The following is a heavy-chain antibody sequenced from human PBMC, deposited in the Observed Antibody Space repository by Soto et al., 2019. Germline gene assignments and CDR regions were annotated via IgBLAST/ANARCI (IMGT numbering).Heavy chain of an antibody. CDR3: AKCPTISSPLFN. D-gene: IGHD3-16*02. Sequence: GGSLRLSCAASGFTFSSYGMHWVRQAPGKGLEWVAVISYDGSNKYYADSVKGRFTISRDNSKNTLYLQMNSLRAEDTAVYYCAKCPTISSPLFNWGQGTLVTVSS. V-gene: IGHV3-30*18. J-gene: IGHJ4*02. CDR2: ISYDGSNK. CDR1: GFTFSSYG.